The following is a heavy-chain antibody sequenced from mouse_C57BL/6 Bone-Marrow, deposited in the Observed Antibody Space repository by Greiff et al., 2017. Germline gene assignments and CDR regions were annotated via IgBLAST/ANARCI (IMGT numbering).Heavy chain of an antibody. CDR2: ISDGGSYT. J-gene: IGHJ4*01. CDR3: ARDWERYAMDY. Sequence: EVKLVESGGGLVKPGGSLKLSCAASGFTFSSYAMSWVRQTPEKRLEWVATISDGGSYTYYPDNVKGRFTISRDNAKNNLYLQMSHLKSEDTAMYYWARDWERYAMDYWGQGTSVTVSS. CDR1: GFTFSSYA. D-gene: IGHD4-1*01. V-gene: IGHV5-4*01.